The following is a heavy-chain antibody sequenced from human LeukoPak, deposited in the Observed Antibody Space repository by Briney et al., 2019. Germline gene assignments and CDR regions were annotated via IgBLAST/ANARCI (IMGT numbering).Heavy chain of an antibody. CDR1: GFTFSSYS. D-gene: IGHD1-14*01. CDR2: ISSSSGYI. Sequence: GGSLRLSCAASGFTFSSYSMNWVRQAPGKGLEWVSSISSSSGYIYYADSVKGRFTISRDNAKNSLYLQMNSLRAEDTAVYYCARDQLPRTKPLDYWGQGTLVTVSS. J-gene: IGHJ4*02. V-gene: IGHV3-21*01. CDR3: ARDQLPRTKPLDY.